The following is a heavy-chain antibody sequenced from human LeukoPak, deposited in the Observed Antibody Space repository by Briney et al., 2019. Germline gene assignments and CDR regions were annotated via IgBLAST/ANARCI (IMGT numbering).Heavy chain of an antibody. Sequence: PSETLSLTCTVSGGSISSSSYYWGWIRQPPGKGLEWIGSIYYSGSTYYNPSLKSRVTISVDTSKNQFSLKLSSVTAADTAVYYCARVSSSSGRTFDYWGQGTLVTVSS. J-gene: IGHJ4*02. CDR2: IYYSGST. D-gene: IGHD6-6*01. CDR3: ARVSSSSGRTFDY. V-gene: IGHV4-39*07. CDR1: GGSISSSSYY.